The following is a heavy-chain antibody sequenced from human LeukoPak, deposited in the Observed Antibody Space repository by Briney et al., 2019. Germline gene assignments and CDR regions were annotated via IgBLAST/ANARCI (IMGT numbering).Heavy chain of an antibody. D-gene: IGHD3-10*01. Sequence: GGSLRLSCAASGFTFSSYSMNWVRQTPGKGLELVSSISSSIGYIYYADSVRGRFTISRDNAKNSLYLQMNSLRAEDTAVYYCARDLVRGVTHYFGMDVWGQGTTVTVSS. J-gene: IGHJ6*02. CDR3: ARDLVRGVTHYFGMDV. CDR2: ISSSIGYI. CDR1: GFTFSSYS. V-gene: IGHV3-21*01.